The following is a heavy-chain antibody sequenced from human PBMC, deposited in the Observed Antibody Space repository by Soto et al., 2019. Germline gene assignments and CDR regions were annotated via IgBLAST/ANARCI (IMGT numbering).Heavy chain of an antibody. D-gene: IGHD3-16*01. Sequence: PSEPLSLNWTVSRTSNDTYYWNCIRQSPGKGLEWIGYISDGGSTNYNPSLESRVNISLDTSKKQVSLKLSSVSAADTARYFCAGYGRISICPEDHYVEGDGWGQGTAVTV. V-gene: IGHV4-59*01. CDR3: AGYGRISICPEDHYVEGDG. CDR2: ISDGGST. CDR1: RTSNDTYY. J-gene: IGHJ6*02.